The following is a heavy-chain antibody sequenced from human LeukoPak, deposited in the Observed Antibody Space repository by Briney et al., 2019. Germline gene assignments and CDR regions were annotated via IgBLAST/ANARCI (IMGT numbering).Heavy chain of an antibody. CDR1: GFTFSSYA. J-gene: IGHJ4*02. Sequence: QPGRSLRLSCAASGFTFSSYAMHWVRQAPGKGLEWVAVISYDGSNKYYADSVKGRFTISRDNSKNTLYLQMNSQRAEDTAVYYCARVGIQLWLQGGVFDYWGQGTLVTVSS. D-gene: IGHD5-18*01. V-gene: IGHV3-30-3*01. CDR2: ISYDGSNK. CDR3: ARVGIQLWLQGGVFDY.